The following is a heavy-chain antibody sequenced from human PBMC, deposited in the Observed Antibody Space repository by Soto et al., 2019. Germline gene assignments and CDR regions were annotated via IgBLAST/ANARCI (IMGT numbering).Heavy chain of an antibody. CDR3: AKDGEGGYGAYGYYFDY. CDR2: ISNDGSNK. D-gene: IGHD4-17*01. V-gene: IGHV3-30*18. J-gene: IGHJ4*02. CDR1: GFTFSTYG. Sequence: QVQLVESGGGVVQPGRSLRLSCAASGFTFSTYGMHWVRQAPGKGLEWVAVISNDGSNKYYADSVKGRFTISRDNSKNTLYRQMNSLRVEDTAVYYCAKDGEGGYGAYGYYFDYWGQGTLVTVSS.